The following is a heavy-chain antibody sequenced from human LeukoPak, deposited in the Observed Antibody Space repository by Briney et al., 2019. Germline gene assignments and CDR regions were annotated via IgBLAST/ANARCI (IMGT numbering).Heavy chain of an antibody. CDR2: ISAYNGNT. CDR3: ARGNDYGGNSDAFDI. V-gene: IGHV1-18*01. J-gene: IGHJ3*02. D-gene: IGHD4-23*01. CDR1: GYTFTSYG. Sequence: ASVKVSCKASGYTFTSYGISWVRQAPGQGLEWMGWISAYNGNTNYAQKLQGRVTMTTDTSTSTAYMELRSLRSDDTAVYYCARGNDYGGNSDAFDIWGQGTMVTVSS.